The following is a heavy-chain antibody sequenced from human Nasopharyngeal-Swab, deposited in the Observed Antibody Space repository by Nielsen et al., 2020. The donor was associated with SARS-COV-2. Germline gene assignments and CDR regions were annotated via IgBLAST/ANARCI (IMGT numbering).Heavy chain of an antibody. CDR3: ARISYSSGYYYYYYYGMDV. V-gene: IGHV1-18*01. CDR2: ISAYNGNT. CDR1: GYTFTSYG. J-gene: IGHJ6*02. Sequence: VSVKVSCKASGYTFTSYGISWVRQAPGQGLEWMGWISAYNGNTNYAQKLQGRVTMTTDTSTSTAYMELRSLRSDDTAVYYCARISYSSGYYYYYYYGMDVWGQGTTATVSS. D-gene: IGHD3-22*01.